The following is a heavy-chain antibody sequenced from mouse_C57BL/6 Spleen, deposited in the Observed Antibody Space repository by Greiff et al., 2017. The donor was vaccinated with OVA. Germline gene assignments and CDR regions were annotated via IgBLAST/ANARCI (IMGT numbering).Heavy chain of an antibody. Sequence: QVTLKESGPGILQSSQTLRLTCSFSGFSLSTSGLGVSWIRQPSGKGLEWLAHIYWDDDKRYNPSLKRRLTISKDTSRNQVFLKITSVDTADTTTYYCARKYSNYWYFDVWGTGTTVTVSS. D-gene: IGHD2-5*01. V-gene: IGHV8-12*01. CDR1: GFSLSTSGLG. CDR2: IYWDDDK. J-gene: IGHJ1*03. CDR3: ARKYSNYWYFDV.